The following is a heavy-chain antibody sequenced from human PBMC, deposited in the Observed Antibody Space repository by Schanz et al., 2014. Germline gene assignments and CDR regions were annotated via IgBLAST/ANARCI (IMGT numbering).Heavy chain of an antibody. V-gene: IGHV3-9*02. D-gene: IGHD2-15*01. J-gene: IGHJ3*02. CDR1: GFNSDDYA. Sequence: EVQLVESGGGLVQPGGSLRLSCAASGFNSDDYAMHWVRQAPGKGLEWASNIPGNGAAIGYAGSVRGRFTISRDNAKNTLYLQMNTLRAEDTAVYYCARKMKLGVCGGKGHDSLDIWGQGTMVTVSS. CDR3: ARKMKLGVCGGKGHDSLDI. CDR2: IPGNGAAI.